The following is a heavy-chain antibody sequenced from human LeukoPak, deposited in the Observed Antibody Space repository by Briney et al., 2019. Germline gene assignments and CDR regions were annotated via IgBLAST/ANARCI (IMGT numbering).Heavy chain of an antibody. CDR1: GGSTSSSSYY. D-gene: IGHD3-22*01. J-gene: IGHJ3*02. V-gene: IGHV4-39*07. Sequence: SETLSLTCTVSGGSTSSSSYYWGWIRQPPGKGLEWIGSIYYSGSTYYNPSLKSRVTISVDTSKNQFSLKLSSVTAADTAVYYCARGQNEITMIVVVSPPDAFDIWGQGTMVTVSS. CDR2: IYYSGST. CDR3: ARGQNEITMIVVVSPPDAFDI.